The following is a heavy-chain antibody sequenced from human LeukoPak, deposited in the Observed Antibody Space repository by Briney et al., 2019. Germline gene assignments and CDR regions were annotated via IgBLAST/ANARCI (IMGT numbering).Heavy chain of an antibody. CDR1: GFTFSSYG. D-gene: IGHD3-22*01. Sequence: GGSLRLSCAASGFTFSSYGMHWVRQAPGKGLEWEGVISYDGSNKYYADSVKGRFTISRDNSKNTLYLQMNSLRAEDTAVYYCAKPPTRRYYDSSGYPARGAFDIWGQGTMVTVSS. CDR3: AKPPTRRYYDSSGYPARGAFDI. V-gene: IGHV3-30*18. CDR2: ISYDGSNK. J-gene: IGHJ3*02.